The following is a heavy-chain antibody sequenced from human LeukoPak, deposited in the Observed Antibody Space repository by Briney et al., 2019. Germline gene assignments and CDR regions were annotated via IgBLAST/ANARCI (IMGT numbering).Heavy chain of an antibody. V-gene: IGHV3-23*01. J-gene: IGHJ4*02. CDR2: ISGSGGST. CDR3: AKAPILIGYLAYFDY. Sequence: GGSLRLSCAASGFTFSSYAMSWVRQAPGKGLEWVSAISGSGGSTYYADSVKGRLTISRDNSKNTLYLQMNSLRAEDTAVYYCAKAPILIGYLAYFDYWGQGTLVTVSS. CDR1: GFTFSSYA. D-gene: IGHD3-9*01.